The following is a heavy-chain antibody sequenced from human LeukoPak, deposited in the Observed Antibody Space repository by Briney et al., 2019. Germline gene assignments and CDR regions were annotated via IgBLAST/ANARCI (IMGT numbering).Heavy chain of an antibody. V-gene: IGHV3-11*01. J-gene: IGHJ4*02. CDR2: ISSDGGSM. D-gene: IGHD2/OR15-2a*01. CDR1: GFTFSDHY. CDR3: AKGSRWGAKLEYPVGY. Sequence: PGGSLRLSCAASGFTFSDHYMTWIRQAPGKGLEWVSYISSDGGSMYYADSVKGRFTISRDNAKNSLFLQMNSLRAEDTAVYYCAKGSRWGAKLEYPVGYWGQGTLVTVSS.